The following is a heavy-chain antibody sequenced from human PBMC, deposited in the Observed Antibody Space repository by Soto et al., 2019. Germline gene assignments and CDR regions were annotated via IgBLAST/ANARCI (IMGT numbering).Heavy chain of an antibody. CDR2: IYPGDSHI. D-gene: IGHD2-2*01. V-gene: IGHV5-51*01. CDR1: GYSFNNFW. Sequence: GESLKISCKGSGYSFNNFWIGWVRQMPGKGLELMGIIYPGDSHIRYSPSFLGQVTISADKSINTVYLQWSSLKASDTAMYYCARHSRGVVVVPAALRYFYYGMDVWGQGTTVTVSS. CDR3: ARHSRGVVVVPAALRYFYYGMDV. J-gene: IGHJ6*02.